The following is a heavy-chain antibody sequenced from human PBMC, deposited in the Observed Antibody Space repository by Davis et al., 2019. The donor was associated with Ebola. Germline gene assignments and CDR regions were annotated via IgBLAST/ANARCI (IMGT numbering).Heavy chain of an antibody. CDR3: ARINYGGDC. J-gene: IGHJ4*02. CDR2: INQDASHT. Sequence: GESLKISCVASGFTFSTSWIHWVRQAPGKGLVWVSRINQDASHTNYADSVKGRFTISRDNAKNMAYLQMNSLGAEDTAIYYCARINYGGDCWGEGTLVTVSS. CDR1: GFTFSTSW. V-gene: IGHV3-74*01. D-gene: IGHD3-16*01.